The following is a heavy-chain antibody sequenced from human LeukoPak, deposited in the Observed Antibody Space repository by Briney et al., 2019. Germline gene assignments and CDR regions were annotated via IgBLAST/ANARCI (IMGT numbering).Heavy chain of an antibody. CDR3: AKRARYNSARATDFDS. D-gene: IGHD6-19*01. CDR2: IRESVAYG. CDR1: GFTFSNYA. J-gene: IGHJ4*02. V-gene: IGHV3-23*01. Sequence: GGSLRLSCAASGFTFSNYAMGWVRQAPGNGLEGASTIRESVAYGFYADSVKGRFTISRDNSNNLVYLQMNTLRAEDTAEYYCAKRARYNSARATDFDSWGQGTQVTVSS.